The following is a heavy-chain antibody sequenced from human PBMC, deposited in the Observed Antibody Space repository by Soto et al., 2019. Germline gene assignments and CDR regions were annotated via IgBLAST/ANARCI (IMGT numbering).Heavy chain of an antibody. Sequence: ASVKVSCKASGDTFTSYAIYWVRQAPGQRLEWMGWNNAGNGNTKYSQKFQGRVTITRDTSASTAYMELSSLRSEDTAVYYCAKSGGDYYDSSGYPLGYWGQXTLVTVSS. CDR3: AKSGGDYYDSSGYPLGY. J-gene: IGHJ4*02. CDR2: NNAGNGNT. V-gene: IGHV1-3*01. D-gene: IGHD3-22*01. CDR1: GDTFTSYA.